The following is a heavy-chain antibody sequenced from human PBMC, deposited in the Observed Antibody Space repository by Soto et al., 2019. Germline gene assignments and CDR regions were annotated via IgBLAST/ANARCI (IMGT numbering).Heavy chain of an antibody. CDR1: GYTFTSYG. D-gene: IGHD1-26*01. Sequence: QVQLVQSGAEVKKPGASVKVSCKASGYTFTSYGISWVRQAPGQGLEWMGWISAYNGNTNYAQKLQGRVTMTTDTSSSTAYMELRSLRSDDTAVYYCARDKRGCYHSYYGYDGMDVWGQGTKVTVSS. CDR2: ISAYNGNT. CDR3: ARDKRGCYHSYYGYDGMDV. V-gene: IGHV1-18*01. J-gene: IGHJ6*02.